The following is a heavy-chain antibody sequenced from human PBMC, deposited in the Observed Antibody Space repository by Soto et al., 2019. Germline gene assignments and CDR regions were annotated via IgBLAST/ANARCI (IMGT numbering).Heavy chain of an antibody. D-gene: IGHD2-15*01. Sequence: QVQLVQSGAEVKKPGSSVKVSCKASGGTFSSYAISWVRQAPGQGLEWMGGIIPIFGTANYAHKFQGRVXNXXAESTSPAYMELRRLRSEDTDVYYFARAVASAFDISGQSTMLTVSS. CDR1: GGTFSSYA. V-gene: IGHV1-69*12. CDR3: ARAVASAFDI. J-gene: IGHJ3*02. CDR2: IIPIFGTA.